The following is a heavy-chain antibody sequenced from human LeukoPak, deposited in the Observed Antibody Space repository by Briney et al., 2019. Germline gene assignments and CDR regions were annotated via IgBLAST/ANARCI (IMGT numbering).Heavy chain of an antibody. J-gene: IGHJ4*02. Sequence: PGGSLGLSCEASGFPFRDYYMTWIRQAPGKGLEWISYISRSGDTLYYADSVEGRFTISRDNSKNTLYLQMNSLRAEDTAVYYCARGVMEWLVRGSFDYWGQGTLVTVSS. V-gene: IGHV3-11*04. CDR1: GFPFRDYY. D-gene: IGHD6-19*01. CDR3: ARGVMEWLVRGSFDY. CDR2: ISRSGDTL.